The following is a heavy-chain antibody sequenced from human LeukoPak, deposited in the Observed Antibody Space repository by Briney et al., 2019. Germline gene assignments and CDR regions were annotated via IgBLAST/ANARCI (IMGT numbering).Heavy chain of an antibody. CDR2: IKQDESEK. V-gene: IGHV3-7*01. Sequence: GGSLRLSCAASGFTFSSYWMSWVRQAPGKGLEWVANIKQDESEKYYVDSVKGRFTISRDNAKNSLYLQMNSLRAEDTAVHYCARDKIEGPTKLDYWGQGILVTVSS. CDR1: GFTFSSYW. CDR3: ARDKIEGPTKLDY. D-gene: IGHD1-1*01. J-gene: IGHJ4*02.